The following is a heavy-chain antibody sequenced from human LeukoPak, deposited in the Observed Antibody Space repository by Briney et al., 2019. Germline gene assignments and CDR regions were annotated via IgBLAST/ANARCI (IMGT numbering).Heavy chain of an antibody. CDR1: GGTFSSYA. CDR3: ARDVEMAPLRY. J-gene: IGHJ4*02. CDR2: IIPIFGTA. V-gene: IGHV1-69*06. Sequence: SVKVSCKASGGTFSSYAISWVRQAPGQGLEWVGGIIPIFGTANYAQKFQGRVTITADKSTSTAYMELSSLRSEDTAVYYCARDVEMAPLRYWGQGTLVTVSS. D-gene: IGHD5-24*01.